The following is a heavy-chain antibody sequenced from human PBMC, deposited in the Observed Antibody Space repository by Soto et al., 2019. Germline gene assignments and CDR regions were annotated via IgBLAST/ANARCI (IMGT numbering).Heavy chain of an antibody. CDR1: GFTFSSYA. CDR3: AKDMEWYDFWSGYSSWFDP. CDR2: ISGSGGST. V-gene: IGHV3-23*01. Sequence: GGSLRLSCAASGFTFSSYAMSWVRQAPGKGLEWVSAISGSGGSTYYADSVKGRFTISRDNSRNTLYLQMNSLRAEDTAVYYCAKDMEWYDFWSGYSSWFDPWGQGTLVTVSS. D-gene: IGHD3-3*01. J-gene: IGHJ5*02.